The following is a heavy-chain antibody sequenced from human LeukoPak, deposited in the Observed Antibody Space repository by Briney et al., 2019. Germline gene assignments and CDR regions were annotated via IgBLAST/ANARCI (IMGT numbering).Heavy chain of an antibody. Sequence: PSETLSLTCAVYGGSFSSYYWSWIRQPPGKGLGWIGEINHSGSTNYNPSLKSRVTISVDTSKNQFSLKLSSVTAADTAVYYCARGLYSSSWSHGIWGQGTLVTVSS. J-gene: IGHJ4*02. V-gene: IGHV4-34*01. CDR2: INHSGST. D-gene: IGHD6-13*01. CDR1: GGSFSSYY. CDR3: ARGLYSSSWSHGI.